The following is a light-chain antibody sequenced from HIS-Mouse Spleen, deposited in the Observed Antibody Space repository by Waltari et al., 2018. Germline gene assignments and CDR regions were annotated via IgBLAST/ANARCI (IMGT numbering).Light chain of an antibody. J-gene: IGLJ2*01. V-gene: IGLV3-21*03. CDR3: QVWDSSSDHVV. CDR2: DDS. CDR1: NIGSKR. Sequence: SYVLTQPPSVSVAPGKTARITCGGNNIGSKRGHWYQQKPGQAPVLGVYDDSDRPSGIPERFSGSNSGNTATLTISRVEAGDEADYYCQVWDSSSDHVVFGGGTKLTVL.